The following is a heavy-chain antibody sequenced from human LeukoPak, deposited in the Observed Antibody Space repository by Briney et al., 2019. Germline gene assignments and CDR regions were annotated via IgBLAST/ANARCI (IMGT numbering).Heavy chain of an antibody. J-gene: IGHJ6*02. CDR3: ARESYSSSWYYYYYGMDV. Sequence: PSETLSLTCTVSGGSVSSGSYYWRWIRQPPGKGLEWIGYIYYSGSTNYNPSLKSRVTISVDTSKNQFSLKLSSVTAADTAVYYCARESYSSSWYYYYYGMDVWGQGTTVTVSS. D-gene: IGHD6-13*01. V-gene: IGHV4-61*01. CDR2: IYYSGST. CDR1: GGSVSSGSYY.